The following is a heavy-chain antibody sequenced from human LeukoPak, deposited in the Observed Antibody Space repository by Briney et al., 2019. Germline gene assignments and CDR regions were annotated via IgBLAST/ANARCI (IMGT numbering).Heavy chain of an antibody. CDR2: IIPIFGTA. J-gene: IGHJ4*02. V-gene: IGHV1-69*06. CDR3: ARVEAYGKVADY. D-gene: IGHD4-17*01. CDR1: GGTFSSYA. Sequence: SVKVSCKASGGTFSSYAISWVRQAPGQGLEWMGGIIPIFGTANYAQKFQGRVTITADKSTSTAYMELSSLRSENTAVYYCARVEAYGKVADYWGQGTLVTVSS.